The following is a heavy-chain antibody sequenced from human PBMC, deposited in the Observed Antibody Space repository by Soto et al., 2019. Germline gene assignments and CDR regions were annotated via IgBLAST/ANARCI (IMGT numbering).Heavy chain of an antibody. CDR1: GFTFNNFS. Sequence: GGSLRLSCAASGFTFNNFSINWVRQGPWKGLEWVSGISGGGDATRYAASVKGRFTISRDNAESMVYLDMYSLIPDDTAIYYCANDLDSWAGFDYWGQGTPVTVSS. V-gene: IGHV3-23*01. J-gene: IGHJ4*02. D-gene: IGHD6-13*01. CDR2: ISGGGDAT. CDR3: ANDLDSWAGFDY.